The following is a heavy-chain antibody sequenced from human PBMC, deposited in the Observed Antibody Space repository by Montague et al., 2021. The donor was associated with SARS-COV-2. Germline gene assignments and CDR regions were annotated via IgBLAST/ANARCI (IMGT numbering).Heavy chain of an antibody. CDR3: ASGSSFVTIFGVVIADSLFDY. Sequence: SETLSLTCAVYGGSFSGYYWSWIRQPPGKGLEWIGEINHSGSTNYNPSLKSRVTISVDTAKNQFSLKLSYVTAADTAVYYCASGSSFVTIFGVVIADSLFDYWGQGTLVTVSS. J-gene: IGHJ4*02. CDR2: INHSGST. V-gene: IGHV4-34*01. CDR1: GGSFSGYY. D-gene: IGHD3-3*01.